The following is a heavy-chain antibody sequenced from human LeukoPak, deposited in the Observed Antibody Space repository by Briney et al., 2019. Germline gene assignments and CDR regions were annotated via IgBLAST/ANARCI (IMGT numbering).Heavy chain of an antibody. J-gene: IGHJ6*02. CDR1: GGTFSSYA. CDR3: ASQSSGWYFYYYYGMDV. D-gene: IGHD6-19*01. Sequence: ASVKVSCKASGGTFSSYAISWVRQAPGQGLEWMGRIIPILGIANYAQKFQGRVTITADKSTSTAYMELSSLRSEDTAVYYCASQSSGWYFYYYYGMDVWGQGTTVTVSS. V-gene: IGHV1-69*04. CDR2: IIPILGIA.